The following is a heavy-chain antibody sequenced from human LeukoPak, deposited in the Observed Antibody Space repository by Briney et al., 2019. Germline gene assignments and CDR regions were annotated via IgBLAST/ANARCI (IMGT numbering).Heavy chain of an antibody. V-gene: IGHV3-66*01. D-gene: IGHD2-2*01. Sequence: GGPLRLSCAASRFTVSSNYMSWVRQAPGKGLEWVSVIYSGGSTYYADSVKGRFTISRDNSKNTLYLQMNSLRAEDTAVYYCARAPKPSRYCSSTSCYVHPLAFDYWGQGTLVTVSS. CDR2: IYSGGST. CDR3: ARAPKPSRYCSSTSCYVHPLAFDY. J-gene: IGHJ4*02. CDR1: RFTVSSNY.